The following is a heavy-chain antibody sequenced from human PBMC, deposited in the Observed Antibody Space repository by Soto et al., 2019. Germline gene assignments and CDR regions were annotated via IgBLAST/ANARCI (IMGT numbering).Heavy chain of an antibody. CDR3: VKDPVPGGTGGAWFDY. J-gene: IGHJ4*02. V-gene: IGHV3-23*01. CDR1: AFTFSSYA. CDR2: MSGTGSRI. Sequence: PGGSLRLSCAVSAFTFSSYAMTWVRQAPGKGLEWVSHMSGTGSRIAYADSVEGRFTISRDNSKNTLYLEMKSLRLEDTAVYYCVKDPVPGGTGGAWFDYWGQGTLVTVSS. D-gene: IGHD2-8*02.